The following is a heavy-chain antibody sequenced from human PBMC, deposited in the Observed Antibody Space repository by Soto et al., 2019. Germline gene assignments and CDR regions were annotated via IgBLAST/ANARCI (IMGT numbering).Heavy chain of an antibody. V-gene: IGHV1-2*04. Sequence: QVQLVQSGAEVRKPGASVTVSCRSSGDSFNDYYIHWVRQAPGQGLEWMGWINPNSGVTKYAKKFQGWVSMTRETSIRTVYMQLSRLRSDDTAVYYCARESGGATATLAYYYFYMDVWGTGTTVTVSS. J-gene: IGHJ6*03. CDR3: ARESGGATATLAYYYFYMDV. CDR1: GDSFNDYY. D-gene: IGHD5-12*01. CDR2: INPNSGVT.